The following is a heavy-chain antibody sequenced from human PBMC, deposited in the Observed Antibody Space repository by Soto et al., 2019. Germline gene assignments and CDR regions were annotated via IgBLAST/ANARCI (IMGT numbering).Heavy chain of an antibody. Sequence: QVQLVQSGTEVKEPGASVRVSCKASGYSLNNYFMHWVRQAPGQGLEWMGIINPSGRHTTFAPSFQGRVTMTRDTSTNTVYMELSSLRSDDTAVFYCARGDGELGHCDYWGQGTLVTVSS. CDR1: GYSLNNYF. D-gene: IGHD1-7*01. J-gene: IGHJ4*02. CDR3: ARGDGELGHCDY. V-gene: IGHV1-46*02. CDR2: INPSGRHT.